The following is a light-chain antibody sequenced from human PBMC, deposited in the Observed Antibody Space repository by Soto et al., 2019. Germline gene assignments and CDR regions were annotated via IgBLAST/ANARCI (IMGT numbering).Light chain of an antibody. CDR1: QSISRW. J-gene: IGKJ4*01. CDR3: QQYNSYPLT. Sequence: DLQMTQSPSTLSASVGDRVTITCRASQSISRWLAWYRQKPGKAPNLLIYDASSLEGGVPSRFSGSGSGTEFTLTISSLQPDDFVSYYCQQYNSYPLTFGGGTKVEIK. V-gene: IGKV1-5*01. CDR2: DAS.